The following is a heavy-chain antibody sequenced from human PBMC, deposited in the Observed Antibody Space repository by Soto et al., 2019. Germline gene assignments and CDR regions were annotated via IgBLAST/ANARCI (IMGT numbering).Heavy chain of an antibody. Sequence: ASVKVSCKASGYTFTSYGISWVRQAPGQGLEWMGGIIPIFGTANYAQKFQGRVTITADESTSTAYMELSSLRSEDTAVYYCARNSNPGNWYFDLWGRGTLVTVSS. V-gene: IGHV1-69*13. D-gene: IGHD4-4*01. CDR3: ARNSNPGNWYFDL. CDR2: IIPIFGTA. CDR1: GYTFTSYG. J-gene: IGHJ2*01.